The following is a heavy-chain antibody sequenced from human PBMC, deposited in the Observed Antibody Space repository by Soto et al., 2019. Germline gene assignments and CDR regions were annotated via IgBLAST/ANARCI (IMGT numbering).Heavy chain of an antibody. D-gene: IGHD1-26*01. V-gene: IGHV1-58*01. CDR2: IVGGSGNT. J-gene: IGHJ6*02. CDR3: AARRSGRYAMEV. Sequence: MQLVQSGPEVKKPGTSVKVSCKASGFTFSTSAVQWVRQARGQRPEWMGWIVGGSGNTNYAQNSQERVIITRDMSTSTVYMELISMRSDDTAVYFCAARRSGRYAMEVWGQGTTVTVAS. CDR1: GFTFSTSA.